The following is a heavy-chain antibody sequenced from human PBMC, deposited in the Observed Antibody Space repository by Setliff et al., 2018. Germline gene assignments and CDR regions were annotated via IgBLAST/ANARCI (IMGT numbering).Heavy chain of an antibody. Sequence: SETLSLTCTVSGGSISSSSYYWGWIRQPPGKGLEWIGSIYYSGSTYYNPSLKSRVTISVDTSKNQFSLKLTSVTAADTAVYYCARHEFVGGYYGSVTYRHFDYWGQGILVTVSS. CDR1: GGSISSSSYY. J-gene: IGHJ4*02. CDR2: IYYSGST. V-gene: IGHV4-39*01. CDR3: ARHEFVGGYYGSVTYRHFDY. D-gene: IGHD3-10*01.